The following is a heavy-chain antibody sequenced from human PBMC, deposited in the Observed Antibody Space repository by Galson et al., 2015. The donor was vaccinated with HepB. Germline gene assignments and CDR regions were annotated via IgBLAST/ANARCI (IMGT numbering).Heavy chain of an antibody. CDR1: GFTFSTYG. CDR3: VRKVVTETTKGGFDP. J-gene: IGHJ5*02. D-gene: IGHD2-21*02. Sequence: SLRLSCAASGFTFSTYGMIWVRQAPGKGPEWVSVISTGGGTTYYADSVKGRFTISRDNSKNTLYLQMNSLRAEDSAMYYCVRKVVTETTKGGFDPWGPGTLVTVSS. CDR2: ISTGGGTT. V-gene: IGHV3-23*01.